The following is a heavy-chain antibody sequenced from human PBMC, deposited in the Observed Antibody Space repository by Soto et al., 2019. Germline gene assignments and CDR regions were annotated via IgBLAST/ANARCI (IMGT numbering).Heavy chain of an antibody. Sequence: PSETLSLTCTVSGGSISSGGYYWSWIRQHPGKGLEWIGYIYYSGSTYYNPSLKSRVTISVDTSKNQFSLKLSSVTAADTAVYYCARLTRPKLAARPWGQGTLVTVSS. J-gene: IGHJ5*02. CDR2: IYYSGST. CDR1: GGSISSGGYY. CDR3: ARLTRPKLAARP. D-gene: IGHD6-6*01. V-gene: IGHV4-31*03.